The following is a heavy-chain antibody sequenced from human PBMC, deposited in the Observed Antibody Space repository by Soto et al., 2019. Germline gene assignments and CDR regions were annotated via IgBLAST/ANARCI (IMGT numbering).Heavy chain of an antibody. CDR2: IKQEGSEK. Sequence: EVQLVESGGGLVQPGGSLRLSCAASGFTFSSYWMSWVRQATGKGLEWVANIKQEGSEKYYVDSVKGRFTISRDNAKNSLYLQMNSLRAEDTAVYYCARGFKDCSSTSCPTQYYFDYWGQGTLVTVSS. V-gene: IGHV3-7*04. CDR1: GFTFSSYW. CDR3: ARGFKDCSSTSCPTQYYFDY. J-gene: IGHJ4*02. D-gene: IGHD2-2*01.